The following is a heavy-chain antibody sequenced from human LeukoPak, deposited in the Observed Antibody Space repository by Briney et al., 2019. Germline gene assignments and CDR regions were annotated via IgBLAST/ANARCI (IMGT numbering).Heavy chain of an antibody. J-gene: IGHJ4*02. CDR3: ASTGPDISGQYQAY. CDR2: IYYGGNT. D-gene: IGHD3-22*01. CDR1: GGSISSGSYY. Sequence: SQTPSLTCTVSGGSISSGSYYWSWIRQLRGKGLEWIGCIYYGGNTDYNHSLGGRATITVDTSKNQFSLKLTSMTAADTAVYFCASTGPDISGQYQAYWGQGNLVIVSS. V-gene: IGHV4-61*01.